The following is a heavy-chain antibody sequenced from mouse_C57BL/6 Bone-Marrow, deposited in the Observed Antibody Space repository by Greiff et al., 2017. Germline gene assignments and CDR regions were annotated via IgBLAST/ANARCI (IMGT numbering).Heavy chain of an antibody. CDR2: IDPSGSYT. J-gene: IGHJ1*03. CDR1: GYTFTRYW. D-gene: IGHD1-1*01. CDR3: ARENRFHEYYYGSGYYWYFDV. Sequence: VQLQQPGAELVKPGASVKLSCQASGYTFTRYWMQWVQQRPGQGLEWIGEIDPSGSYTNYNQQFKGKATLTVDTSSSTAYMQRSSLRSEDSAVYYCARENRFHEYYYGSGYYWYFDVWGTGTTVTVSA. V-gene: IGHV1-50*01.